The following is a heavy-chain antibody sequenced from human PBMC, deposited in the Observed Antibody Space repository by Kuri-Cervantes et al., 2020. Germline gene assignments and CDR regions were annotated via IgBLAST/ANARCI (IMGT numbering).Heavy chain of an antibody. CDR3: ARVYSSGWLSENDAFDI. D-gene: IGHD6-19*01. CDR1: GHTFTGYT. V-gene: IGHV1-3*01. J-gene: IGHJ3*02. Sequence: ASVKVSCKASGHTFTGYTMHWVRQAPGQRLEWMGWINAANGNTKYSQKFQGRVTMTRNTSISTAYMELSSLRSEDTAVYYCARVYSSGWLSENDAFDIWGQGTMVTVSS. CDR2: INAANGNT.